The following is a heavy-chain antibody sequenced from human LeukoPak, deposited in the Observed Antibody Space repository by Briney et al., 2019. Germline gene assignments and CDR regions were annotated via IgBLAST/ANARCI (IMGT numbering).Heavy chain of an antibody. Sequence: PSETLSLTCTVSGDSVISSSYYWGWIRQPPGKGLESIGAIDSYSGRTYYNPSLNSRATISVDTSKNQFSLKLSSVTVADTAVYCARSGPRAGRPDAFDIWGQGTMATVLS. CDR3: ARSGPRAGRPDAFDI. V-gene: IGHV4-39*07. D-gene: IGHD1-14*01. J-gene: IGHJ3*02. CDR2: IDSYSGRT. CDR1: GDSVISSSYY.